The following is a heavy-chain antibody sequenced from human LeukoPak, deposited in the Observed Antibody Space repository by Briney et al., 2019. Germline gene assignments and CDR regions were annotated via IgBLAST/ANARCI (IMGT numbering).Heavy chain of an antibody. CDR2: IYSGGRT. D-gene: IGHD6-19*01. J-gene: IGHJ1*01. V-gene: IGHV3-66*01. CDR3: ARVPRTVVGTKDAKYFQH. Sequence: GGSLRLSCVASGFTVSRNYMNWVRQAPGKGLEWVSIIYSGGRTYYADSVKGRFTISRDNAKNTLYLQMNSLRAEDTAVYYCARVPRTVVGTKDAKYFQHWGQGTLVTVSS. CDR1: GFTVSRNY.